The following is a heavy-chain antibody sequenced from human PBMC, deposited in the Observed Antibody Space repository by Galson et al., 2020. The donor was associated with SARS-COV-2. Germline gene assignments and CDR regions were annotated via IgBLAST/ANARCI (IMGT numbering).Heavy chain of an antibody. D-gene: IGHD1-26*01. V-gene: IGHV4-61*02. J-gene: IGHJ4*02. CDR2: IYTSGST. Sequence: SETLSLTCTVSGGSINSGSYYWSWIRQPAGKGLEWIGRIYTSGSTNYNPSLKGRVTISLDTSKNQFSLRLSSVTAADTAVYYCARESRWELYFDYWGQGTLGTVSS. CDR3: ARESRWELYFDY. CDR1: GGSINSGSYY.